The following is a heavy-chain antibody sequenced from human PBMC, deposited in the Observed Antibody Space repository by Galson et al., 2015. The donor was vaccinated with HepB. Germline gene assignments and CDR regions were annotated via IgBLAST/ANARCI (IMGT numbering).Heavy chain of an antibody. J-gene: IGHJ4*02. Sequence: SETLSLTCTVSGGSISSYYWSWIRQPPGKGLEWIGYIYYSGSTNYNPSLKSRVTISVDTSKNQFSLKLSSVTAADTAVYYCASLLRGMVALDYWGQGTLVTVSS. D-gene: IGHD1-26*01. V-gene: IGHV4-59*01. CDR2: IYYSGST. CDR1: GGSISSYY. CDR3: ASLLRGMVALDY.